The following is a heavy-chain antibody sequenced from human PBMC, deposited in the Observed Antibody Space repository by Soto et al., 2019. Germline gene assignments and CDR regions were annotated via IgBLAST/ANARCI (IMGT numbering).Heavy chain of an antibody. V-gene: IGHV3-23*01. J-gene: IGHJ4*02. D-gene: IGHD4-17*01. CDR1: AFTFSSYA. CDR3: AKNYGDYAVLAY. Sequence: GGSLRLSCAASAFTFSSYAMTWVRQAPGKGLEWISAVSGSGGSTYYADSVKGRFTISRDNSKNTLYLQMNSLRAEDTAVYYCAKNYGDYAVLAYWGQGTLVTVSS. CDR2: VSGSGGST.